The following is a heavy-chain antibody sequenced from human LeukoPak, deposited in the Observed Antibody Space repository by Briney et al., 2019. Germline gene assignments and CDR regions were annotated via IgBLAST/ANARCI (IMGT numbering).Heavy chain of an antibody. CDR3: ARLGPGRNGSYGSYYFDY. CDR2: INAGNGNT. Sequence: ASVKVSCKASGYTFTSYAMHWVRQAPGQRLEWMGWINAGNGNTKYSQKFQGRVTITADESTSTAYMELSSLRSEDTAVYYCARLGPGRNGSYGSYYFDYWGQGTLVTVSS. CDR1: GYTFTSYA. J-gene: IGHJ4*02. V-gene: IGHV1-3*01. D-gene: IGHD1-26*01.